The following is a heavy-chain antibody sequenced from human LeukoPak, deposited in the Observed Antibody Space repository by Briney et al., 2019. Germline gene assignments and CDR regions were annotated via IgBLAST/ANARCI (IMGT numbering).Heavy chain of an antibody. CDR3: ARGLHYYDSSGYYSDYYYYYGMDV. CDR1: GFTFSSYG. V-gene: IGHV3-33*01. D-gene: IGHD3-22*01. CDR2: IWYDGGNK. J-gene: IGHJ6*02. Sequence: GGSLRLSCAASGFTFSSYGMHWVRQAPGKGLEWVAVIWYDGGNKYYADSVKGRFTISRDNSENTLYLQMNSLRAEDTAVYYCARGLHYYDSSGYYSDYYYYYGMDVWGQGTTVTVSS.